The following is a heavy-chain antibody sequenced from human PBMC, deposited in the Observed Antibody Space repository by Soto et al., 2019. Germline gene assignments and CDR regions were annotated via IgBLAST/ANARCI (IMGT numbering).Heavy chain of an antibody. Sequence: EVQLLESGGGLARPGGSLRLSCAASGFTFSSYAMTWVRQAPGKGLEWVSGISTDGGRTYYAASVKGRFSISRDNSKNTMSLELNSLRAEDTAIYYCAKTGGYIYDAFDIWGQGTRVTVSS. CDR1: GFTFSSYA. D-gene: IGHD5-12*01. J-gene: IGHJ3*02. V-gene: IGHV3-23*01. CDR3: AKTGGYIYDAFDI. CDR2: ISTDGGRT.